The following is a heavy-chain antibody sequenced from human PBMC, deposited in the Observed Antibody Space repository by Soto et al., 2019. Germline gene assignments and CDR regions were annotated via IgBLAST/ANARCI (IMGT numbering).Heavy chain of an antibody. CDR3: ARESLEVGLPIDTGLYYYYYYGMDV. J-gene: IGHJ6*02. CDR1: GYTFTSYG. Sequence: GASVKVSCKASGYTFTSYGISWVRQAPGQGLEWMGWISAYNGNTNYAQKLQGRVTMTTDTSTSTAYMELRSLRSDDTAVYYCARESLEVGLPIDTGLYYYYYYGMDVWGQGTTVTVS. D-gene: IGHD2-2*01. V-gene: IGHV1-18*01. CDR2: ISAYNGNT.